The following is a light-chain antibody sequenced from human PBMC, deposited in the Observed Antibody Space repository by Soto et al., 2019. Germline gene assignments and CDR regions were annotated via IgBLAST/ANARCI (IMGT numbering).Light chain of an antibody. CDR2: AAS. CDR1: QSISSY. CDR3: QQSYSAPFT. V-gene: IGKV1-39*01. Sequence: DIPMTQSPSSLSASVGDRVTITCRASQSISSYLNWYQQKPGKAPKLLIYAASSLQSGVPSRFSGSGSGTDFTLTISRLQPEDFATYYSQQSYSAPFTFGPGTKVDIK. J-gene: IGKJ3*01.